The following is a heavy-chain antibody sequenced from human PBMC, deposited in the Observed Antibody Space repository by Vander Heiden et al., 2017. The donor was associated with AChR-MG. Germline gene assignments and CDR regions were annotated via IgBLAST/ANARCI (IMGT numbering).Heavy chain of an antibody. CDR3: ARSPLGGSATYYYYYMDV. J-gene: IGHJ6*03. V-gene: IGHV1-69*01. D-gene: IGHD1-26*01. CDR1: RGPFSSSA. Sequence: QVQLVQSGAEVKKPGSSVKVSCKASRGPFSSSAISWVRQAPGQGLEWMGAVIPIFDTTNYAQKFQGRATITADESTSTAYMELSSLRSGDTAVYYCARSPLGGSATYYYYYMDVCGKGTTVTVSS. CDR2: VIPIFDTT.